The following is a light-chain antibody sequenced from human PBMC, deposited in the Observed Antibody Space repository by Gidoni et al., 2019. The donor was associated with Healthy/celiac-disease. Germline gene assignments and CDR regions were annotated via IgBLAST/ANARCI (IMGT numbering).Light chain of an antibody. V-gene: IGKV3-11*01. J-gene: IGKJ1*01. CDR1: QSVSSY. CDR3: QQRSNWPRGT. CDR2: DAS. Sequence: ELVLTQSPATLSLSPGERATLSCRASQSVSSYLAWYQQKPGQAPRLLIYDASNRATSIPARFSGSGSGTDFTLTISSLEPEDFAVYYCQQRSNWPRGTFGQGTKVEIK.